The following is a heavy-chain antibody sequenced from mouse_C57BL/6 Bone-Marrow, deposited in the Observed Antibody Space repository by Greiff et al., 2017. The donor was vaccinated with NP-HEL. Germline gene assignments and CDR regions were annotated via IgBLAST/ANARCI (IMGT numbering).Heavy chain of an antibody. CDR3: ARRGFLQGAY. V-gene: IGHV14-2*01. CDR1: GFNIKDYY. J-gene: IGHJ3*01. Sequence: EVQLQQSGAELVKPGASVKLSTASGFNIKDYYMHWVKQRTEQGLEWIGRIDPEDGETKYAPRFQGKATITADTSSNTAYLQLSSLTSEDTAVYYCARRGFLQGAYWGQGTLVTVSA. D-gene: IGHD2-1*01. CDR2: IDPEDGET.